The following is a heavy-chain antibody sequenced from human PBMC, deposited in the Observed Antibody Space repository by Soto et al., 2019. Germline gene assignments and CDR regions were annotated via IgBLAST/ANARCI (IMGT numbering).Heavy chain of an antibody. V-gene: IGHV4-31*03. D-gene: IGHD4-17*01. Sequence: QVQLQESGPGLVKPSQTLSLTCTVSGGSISSGGYYWSWIRQHPGKGLEWFGYIYYIGSTYYNPSLKSRVTISVDTSKNQFSLKLISVTAADTAVYYCARSPEATVTAFDYLGQGTLVTVSS. J-gene: IGHJ4*02. CDR2: IYYIGST. CDR3: ARSPEATVTAFDY. CDR1: GGSISSGGYY.